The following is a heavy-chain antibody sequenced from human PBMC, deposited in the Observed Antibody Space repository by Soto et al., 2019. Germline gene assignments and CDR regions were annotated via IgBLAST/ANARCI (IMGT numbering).Heavy chain of an antibody. D-gene: IGHD2-8*01. CDR1: GFTFSSYG. CDR2: IWYDGSNK. Sequence: GGSLRLSCAASGFTFSSYGMHWVRQAPGKGLEWVAVIWYDGSNKYYADSVKGRFTISRDNSKNTLYLQMNSLRAEDTAVYYCARDCMKYYYYYGMDVWGQGTTVTVSS. J-gene: IGHJ6*02. CDR3: ARDCMKYYYYYGMDV. V-gene: IGHV3-33*01.